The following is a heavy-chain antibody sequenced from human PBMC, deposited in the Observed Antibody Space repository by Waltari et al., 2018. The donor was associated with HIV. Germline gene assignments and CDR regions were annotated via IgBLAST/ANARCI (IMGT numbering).Heavy chain of an antibody. J-gene: IGHJ4*02. V-gene: IGHV4-59*01. CDR1: GGSLSPYY. Sequence: QVHLQESGPGLVKPSETLSLTCTVSGGSLSPYYWSWIRQSPGKGLEWIGYIYYSGSTNYNAPLQSRVTISVDTSKNQFSLKLNSVTAADTAVYYCARIKPVGAVAGPFDYWGQGTLVTVSS. D-gene: IGHD6-19*01. CDR3: ARIKPVGAVAGPFDY. CDR2: IYYSGST.